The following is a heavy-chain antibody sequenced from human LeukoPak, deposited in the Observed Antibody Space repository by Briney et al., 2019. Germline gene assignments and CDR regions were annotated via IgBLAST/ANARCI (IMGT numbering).Heavy chain of an antibody. CDR1: GYTFTSYG. D-gene: IGHD3-10*01. J-gene: IGHJ6*02. CDR3: ARDIEVLWFGEHSYGMDV. Sequence: GASVNVSCKASGYTFTSYGISWVRQAPGQGLEWMGWISAYNGNTNYAQKLQGRVTMTTDTSTSTAYMELRSLRSDDTAVYYCARDIEVLWFGEHSYGMDVWGQGTTVTVSS. V-gene: IGHV1-18*01. CDR2: ISAYNGNT.